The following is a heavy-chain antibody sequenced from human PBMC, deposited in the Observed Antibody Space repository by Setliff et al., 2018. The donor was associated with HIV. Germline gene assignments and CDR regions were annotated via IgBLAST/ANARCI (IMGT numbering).Heavy chain of an antibody. J-gene: IGHJ4*02. Sequence: ASETLSLTCTVSGGSIDSTDYYWGWIRQPPGKGLEWIGSIYYSGSTYYYGGSTYYNPSLKSRVTISVDTSKNQFSLKLSSVTAADTAVYYCARHDTEYSSYPIDYWGQGNLVTVSS. V-gene: IGHV4-39*01. CDR2: IYYSGSTYYYGGST. CDR3: ARHDTEYSSYPIDY. CDR1: GGSIDSTDYY. D-gene: IGHD6-6*01.